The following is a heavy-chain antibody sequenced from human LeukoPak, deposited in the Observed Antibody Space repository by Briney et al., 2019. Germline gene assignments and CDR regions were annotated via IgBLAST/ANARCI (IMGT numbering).Heavy chain of an antibody. J-gene: IGHJ4*02. Sequence: GGSLRLSCATSGFTFTRYAMSWVRQAPGKGLEWVSAISDAGANTYYADSVKGWFTISTDNSKNTLYLQMNNLRAEDTAIYYCAKRTTTFDYWGQGTLVTVSP. CDR2: ISDAGANT. CDR1: GFTFTRYA. CDR3: AKRTTTFDY. D-gene: IGHD1-7*01. V-gene: IGHV3-23*01.